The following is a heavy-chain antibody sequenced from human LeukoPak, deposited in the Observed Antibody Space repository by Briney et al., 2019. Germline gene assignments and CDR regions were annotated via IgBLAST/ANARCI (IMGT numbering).Heavy chain of an antibody. J-gene: IGHJ3*02. Sequence: SVKVSCKASGDTFSSYAISWVRQAPGQGLEWMGGIIPIFGTANYAQKFQGRVTITADESTSTAYMELSSLRSEDTAVYYCARGVAYYDSSGYFRGDDAFDIWGQGTMVTVSS. D-gene: IGHD3-22*01. CDR2: IIPIFGTA. V-gene: IGHV1-69*01. CDR3: ARGVAYYDSSGYFRGDDAFDI. CDR1: GDTFSSYA.